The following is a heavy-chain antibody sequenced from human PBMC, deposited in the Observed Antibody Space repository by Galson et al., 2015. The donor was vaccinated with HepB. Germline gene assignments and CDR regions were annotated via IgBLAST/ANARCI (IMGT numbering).Heavy chain of an antibody. J-gene: IGHJ4*02. CDR3: AKEDAAMPSYFDS. Sequence: PLRLSCAASRFTFDDYAMHWVRQAPGKGLEWVSGISWNSGSIGYAESVKGRFTISRDNAKNSLYLQMNSLRLEDTALYYCAKEDAAMPSYFDSWGQGTLVTVSS. CDR2: ISWNSGSI. V-gene: IGHV3-9*01. D-gene: IGHD5-18*01. CDR1: RFTFDDYA.